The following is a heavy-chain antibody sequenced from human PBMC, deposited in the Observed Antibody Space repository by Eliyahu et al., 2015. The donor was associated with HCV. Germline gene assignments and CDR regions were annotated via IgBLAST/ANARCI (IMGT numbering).Heavy chain of an antibody. CDR3: AKELAIGYCSSTSCYTGY. Sequence: GKGLEWVSAISGSGGSTYYADSVKGRFTISRDNSKNTLYLQMNSLRAEDTAVYYCAKELAIGYCSSTSCYTGYWGQGTLVTVSS. J-gene: IGHJ4*02. D-gene: IGHD2-2*02. V-gene: IGHV3-23*01. CDR2: ISGSGGST.